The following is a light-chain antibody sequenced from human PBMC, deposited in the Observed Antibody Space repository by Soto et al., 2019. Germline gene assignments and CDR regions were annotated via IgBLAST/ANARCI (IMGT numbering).Light chain of an antibody. CDR1: QSISNW. V-gene: IGKV1-5*03. J-gene: IGKJ1*01. CDR3: QQYNSYSPT. CDR2: KAS. Sequence: DIQMTQSPSTLSASIGDRVTITCRASQSISNWLAWYQQKPGKAPKLLIYKASTLESGVPSRFSGGGSGTAFTLTISSLQPDDFATYYCQQYNSYSPTFGQGTKVEVK.